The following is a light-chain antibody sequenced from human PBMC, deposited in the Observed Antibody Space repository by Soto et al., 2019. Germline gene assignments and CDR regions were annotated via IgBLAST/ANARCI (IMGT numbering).Light chain of an antibody. V-gene: IGKV3-20*01. CDR1: QNIARNY. Sequence: IVLTQVPGTMSLAPGDRATLSCRASQNIARNYLAWYQQKPGQAPRLLTYDASTRATGIPDRFSGSGSGTDFTLTISRLETEDFVVYHCQQYGDTRPTFGGGTKVDIK. CDR2: DAS. J-gene: IGKJ4*01. CDR3: QQYGDTRPT.